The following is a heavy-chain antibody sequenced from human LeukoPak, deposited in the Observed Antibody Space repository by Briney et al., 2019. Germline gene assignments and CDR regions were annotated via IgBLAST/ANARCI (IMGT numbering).Heavy chain of an antibody. CDR3: ARVYYDYVWGSYRPTFDY. V-gene: IGHV3-21*01. J-gene: IGHJ4*02. CDR1: GFTFSSYS. CDR2: ISSSSSYI. D-gene: IGHD3-16*02. Sequence: GGSLRLSCAASGFTFSSYSMNWVRQAPGKGLEWVSSISSSSSYIYYADSVEGRFTISRDNAKNSLYLQMNSLRAEDTAVYYCARVYYDYVWGSYRPTFDYWGQGTLVTVSS.